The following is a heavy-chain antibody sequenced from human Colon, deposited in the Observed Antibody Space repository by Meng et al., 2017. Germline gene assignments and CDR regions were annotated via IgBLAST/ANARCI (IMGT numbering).Heavy chain of an antibody. CDR1: GFTFSSYG. CDR3: VRGFPSSD. Sequence: QVHLVESGGGVVQPGRSLRLSCAASGFTFSSYGMHWVRQAPGKGLEWVAVISDDGRKQYYADSVRGRFTISRDNSKNTLYLQTNSLRAEDTAVYYCVRGFPSSDWGQGTLVTVSS. V-gene: IGHV3-30*03. J-gene: IGHJ4*02. CDR2: ISDDGRKQ.